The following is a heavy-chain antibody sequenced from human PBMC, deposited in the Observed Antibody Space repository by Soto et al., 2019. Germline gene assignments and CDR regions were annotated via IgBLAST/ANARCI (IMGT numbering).Heavy chain of an antibody. V-gene: IGHV3-23*01. J-gene: IGHJ5*02. Sequence: QTVGSLRLSCAASGFTFSSYAMSWVRQAPGKGLEWVSAISGSGGSTYYADSVKGRFTISRDNSKNTLYLQMNSLRAEDTAVYYCAKDSLDYPLNWFDPWGQGTLVTVSS. D-gene: IGHD4-17*01. CDR1: GFTFSSYA. CDR3: AKDSLDYPLNWFDP. CDR2: ISGSGGST.